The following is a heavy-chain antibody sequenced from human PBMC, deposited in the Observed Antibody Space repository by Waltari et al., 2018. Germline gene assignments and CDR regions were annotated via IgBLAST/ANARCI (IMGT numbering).Heavy chain of an antibody. CDR3: TRDRVGYCSGGTCYSRWFDP. CDR2: FDPEYGEA. J-gene: IGHJ5*02. CDR1: GYSLTESA. D-gene: IGHD2-15*01. Sequence: QVQLVQSGAEVKKPGASVKVSCRVSGYSLTESALPWVGQAPGKGLEWLGGFDPEYGEAVYAQEFQGRVTMTEDTSKDTAYMELSSLTYEDTAVYYCTRDRVGYCSGGTCYSRWFDPWGQGTLVTVSS. V-gene: IGHV1-24*01.